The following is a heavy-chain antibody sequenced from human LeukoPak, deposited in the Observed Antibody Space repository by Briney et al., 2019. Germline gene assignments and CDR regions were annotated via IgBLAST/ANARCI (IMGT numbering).Heavy chain of an antibody. CDR1: GFTLSNYW. D-gene: IGHD6-19*01. J-gene: IGHJ4*01. V-gene: IGHV3-7*04. CDR3: ARAWAGSASY. CDR2: INQDGSKI. Sequence: GGSLRLSCAASGFTLSNYWMAWVRQAPGKGLEWVANINQDGSKIYYADSMTGRFTISRDTAKNTLYLQMSSLRVEDTAVYYGARAWAGSASYWGQGTLVTVSS.